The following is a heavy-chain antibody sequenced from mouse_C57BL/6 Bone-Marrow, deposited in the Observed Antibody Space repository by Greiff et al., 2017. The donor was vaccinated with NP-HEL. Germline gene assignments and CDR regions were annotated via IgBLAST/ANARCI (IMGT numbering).Heavy chain of an antibody. CDR3: ARGGYYYGSPAYFDV. CDR1: GYAFTNYL. Sequence: VQLQQSGAELVRPGTSVKVSCKASGYAFTNYLIEWVKQRPGQGLEWIGVINPGSGGTNYNEKFKGKATLTADKSSSTAYMQLSSLTSEDSAVYFCARGGYYYGSPAYFDVWGTGTTVTVSS. J-gene: IGHJ1*03. V-gene: IGHV1-54*01. D-gene: IGHD1-1*01. CDR2: INPGSGGT.